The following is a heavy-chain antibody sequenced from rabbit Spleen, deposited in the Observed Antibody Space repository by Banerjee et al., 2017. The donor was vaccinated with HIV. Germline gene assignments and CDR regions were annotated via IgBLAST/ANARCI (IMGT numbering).Heavy chain of an antibody. D-gene: IGHD6-1*01. CDR3: ARNPVFSYDYIDDYFNL. CDR2: IDPVFGST. V-gene: IGHV1S45*01. Sequence: QEQLKETGGGLVQPGGSLTLSCKASGFDFSSNGMCWVRQAPGKGLEWIGYIDPVFGSTDYASWAKGRFTISKTSSTTVTLQMTSLTAADTATYFCARNPVFSYDYIDDYFNLWGQGTLVTVS. CDR1: GFDFSSNG. J-gene: IGHJ4*01.